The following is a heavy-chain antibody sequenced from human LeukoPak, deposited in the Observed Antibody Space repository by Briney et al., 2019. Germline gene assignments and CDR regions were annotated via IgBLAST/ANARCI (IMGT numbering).Heavy chain of an antibody. J-gene: IGHJ6*02. Sequence: PGGSLRLSCAASGFTFSSYDMHWVRQATGKGLEWVSAIGTAGDTYYPGSVKGRFTISRENAKNSLYLQMNSLRAGDTAVYHCARAGVVGATLYYYYGMDVWGQGTTVTVSS. V-gene: IGHV3-13*04. CDR3: ARAGVVGATLYYYYGMDV. CDR1: GFTFSSYD. D-gene: IGHD1-26*01. CDR2: IGTAGDT.